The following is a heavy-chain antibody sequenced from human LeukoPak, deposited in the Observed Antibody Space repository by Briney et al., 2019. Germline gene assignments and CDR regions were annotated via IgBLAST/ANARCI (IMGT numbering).Heavy chain of an antibody. CDR1: GYTFTGYY. D-gene: IGHD1-26*01. CDR2: TNPNSGGT. V-gene: IGHV1-2*02. CDR3: ARDRYSGSYPDFDY. Sequence: ASVKVSCKASGYTFTGYYMHWVRQAPGQGLEWMGWTNPNSGGTNYAQKFQGRVTMTRDTSISTAYMELSRLRSDDTAVYYCARDRYSGSYPDFDYWGQGTLVTVSS. J-gene: IGHJ4*02.